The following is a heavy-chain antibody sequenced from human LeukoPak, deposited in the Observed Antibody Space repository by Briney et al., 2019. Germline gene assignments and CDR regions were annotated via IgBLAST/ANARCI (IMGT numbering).Heavy chain of an antibody. CDR2: ISAYNGNT. J-gene: IGHJ4*02. V-gene: IGHV1-18*01. Sequence: EASVKVSCKASGYTFTSYGISWVRQAPGQGVEWTGWISAYNGNTNYAQKLQGRVTMTTDTSTSTAYMELRSLRSDDTAVYYCAGSAATGGSGSDYWGQGTLVTVSS. D-gene: IGHD1-26*01. CDR3: AGSAATGGSGSDY. CDR1: GYTFTSYG.